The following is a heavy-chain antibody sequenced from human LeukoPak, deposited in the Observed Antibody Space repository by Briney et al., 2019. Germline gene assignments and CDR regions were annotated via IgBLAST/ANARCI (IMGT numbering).Heavy chain of an antibody. V-gene: IGHV4-4*02. CDR3: ARGLTDTAMVIYYYYGMDV. CDR2: IYHSGST. J-gene: IGHJ6*02. CDR1: GGSISSSNW. Sequence: SGTLSLTCAVSGGSISSSNWWSWVRQPPGEGLEWIGEIYHSGSTNYNPSLKSRVTISVDKSKNQFSLKLSSVTAADTAVYYCARGLTDTAMVIYYYYGMDVWGQGTTVTVSS. D-gene: IGHD5-18*01.